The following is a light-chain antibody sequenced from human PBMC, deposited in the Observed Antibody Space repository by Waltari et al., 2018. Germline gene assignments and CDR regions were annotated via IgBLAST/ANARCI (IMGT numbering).Light chain of an antibody. Sequence: DIQMTQSPSSLSASVADRVTITCQASQDISNYLNWYQQKPGKAPKLLIYDASNLETGVPSRFSGSGSGTDFTFTISSLQPEDIATYYCQQYDNLPPIFTGGPGTKVDIK. CDR2: DAS. J-gene: IGKJ3*01. CDR1: QDISNY. CDR3: QQYDNLPPIFT. V-gene: IGKV1-33*01.